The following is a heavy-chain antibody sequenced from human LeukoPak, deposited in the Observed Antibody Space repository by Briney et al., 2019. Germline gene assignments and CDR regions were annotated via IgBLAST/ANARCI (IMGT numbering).Heavy chain of an antibody. CDR2: INHSGTT. Sequence: KPSETLSLTCAVYGGSFSDYHWSWIRQPPGKGLEWIGEINHSGTTKYNPSLKSRVTISVDTSKNQFSLKLSSVTAADTAVYYCARAGIAAAGNGLDYWGQGTLVTVSS. CDR3: ARAGIAAAGNGLDY. CDR1: GGSFSDYH. J-gene: IGHJ4*02. V-gene: IGHV4-34*01. D-gene: IGHD6-13*01.